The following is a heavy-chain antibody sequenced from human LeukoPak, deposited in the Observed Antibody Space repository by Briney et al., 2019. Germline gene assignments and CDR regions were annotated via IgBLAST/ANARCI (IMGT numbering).Heavy chain of an antibody. D-gene: IGHD5-18*01. V-gene: IGHV3-30*03. CDR1: GFSFSTYG. CDR2: ISYDGRNK. Sequence: PGGSLRLSCAASGFSFSTYGMHWVRQAPGKGLEWVAVISYDGRNKYYADSVKGRFTISRDNGKNTLYLQMNSLRAEDTAIYHCTSDTVDTAVGIDYWGQGTVVTVSS. J-gene: IGHJ4*02. CDR3: TSDTVDTAVGIDY.